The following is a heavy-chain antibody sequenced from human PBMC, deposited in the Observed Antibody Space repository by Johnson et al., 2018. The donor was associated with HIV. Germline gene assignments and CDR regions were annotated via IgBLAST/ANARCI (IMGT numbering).Heavy chain of an antibody. CDR2: ISYDGSNK. Sequence: QVKLVESGGGVVQPGRSLRLSCAASGFTFSSYAMHWVRQAPGKGLEWVAVISYDGSNKYYADSVKGRFTISRDNSKNTLYLQMNSLRAEDTAVYYCARDGGQLRDAFDIWGQGTMVTVSS. J-gene: IGHJ3*02. D-gene: IGHD1-26*01. CDR1: GFTFSSYA. CDR3: ARDGGQLRDAFDI. V-gene: IGHV3-30*04.